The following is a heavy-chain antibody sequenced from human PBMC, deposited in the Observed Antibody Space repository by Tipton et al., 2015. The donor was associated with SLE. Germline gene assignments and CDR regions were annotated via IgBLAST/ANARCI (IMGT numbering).Heavy chain of an antibody. CDR1: GASISSHY. J-gene: IGHJ4*02. V-gene: IGHV4-59*11. Sequence: TLSLTCAVSGASISSHYWSWIRQPPGKGLEWIGYIYYSGSTNYIPSLKSRVTISVDTSKNQFSLKLSSVTAADTAVYYCARVGRLQRADYWGQGTLVTVSS. CDR2: IYYSGST. CDR3: ARVGRLQRADY. D-gene: IGHD4-11*01.